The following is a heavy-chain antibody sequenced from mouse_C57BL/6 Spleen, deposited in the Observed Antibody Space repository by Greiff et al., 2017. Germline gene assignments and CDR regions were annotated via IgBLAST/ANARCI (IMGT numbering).Heavy chain of an antibody. CDR2: IDPSDSYT. V-gene: IGHV1-59*01. J-gene: IGHJ2*01. D-gene: IGHD1-1*01. CDR3: ANLLLRDYFDY. CDR1: GYTFTSYW. Sequence: QVQLQQPGAELVRPGTSVKLSCKASGYTFTSYWMHWVKQRPGQGLEWIGVIDPSDSYTNYTQKFKGKATLTVDTSSSTAYMQLSSLTSEDSAVYYCANLLLRDYFDYWGQGTTLTVSS.